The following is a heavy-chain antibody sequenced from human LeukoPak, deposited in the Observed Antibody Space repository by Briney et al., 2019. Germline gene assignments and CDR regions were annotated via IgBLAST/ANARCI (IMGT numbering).Heavy chain of an antibody. D-gene: IGHD6-6*01. CDR2: IYSDSNT. CDR3: ARHSSSVPYYYHGLDV. V-gene: IGHV3-53*01. CDR1: GFTFSSYS. J-gene: IGHJ6*02. Sequence: GGSLRLSCAASGFTFSSYSMNWVRQAPGKGLEWVLVIYSDSNTYYADSVKGRFTISRDNSKNTLYLQMNSLRAEDTAVYHCARHSSSVPYYYHGLDVWGQGTTVTVSS.